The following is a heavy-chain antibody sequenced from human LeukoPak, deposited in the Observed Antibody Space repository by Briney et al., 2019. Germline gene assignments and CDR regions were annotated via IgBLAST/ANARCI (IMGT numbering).Heavy chain of an antibody. Sequence: SETLSLTCTVSGGSISSSSYYWGWIRQPPGKGLEWIGSIYYSGSTYYNPSLKSRVTISVDTSKNQFSLELSSVTAADTAVYYCASFYCSGGSCYTDYWGQGTLVTVSS. CDR2: IYYSGST. CDR1: GGSISSSSYY. J-gene: IGHJ4*02. CDR3: ASFYCSGGSCYTDY. D-gene: IGHD2-15*01. V-gene: IGHV4-39*01.